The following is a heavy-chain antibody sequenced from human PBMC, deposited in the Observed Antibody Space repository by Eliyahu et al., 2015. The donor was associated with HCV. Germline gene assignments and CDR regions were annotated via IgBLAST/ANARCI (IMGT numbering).Heavy chain of an antibody. D-gene: IGHD3-16*02. CDR2: IRSKTYGGTT. V-gene: IGHV3-49*05. J-gene: IGHJ4*02. CDR1: XFTXGDYA. Sequence: EVQLVESGGGLVKPGRSLRLSCTAXXFTXGDYAMXWFRQAPGKGLEWVGXIRSKTYGGTTDYAASVKGRXTISRDDSRGIAYLQMNSLKTEDTAVYFCTRGGLMITFGGVVAPNYPDYWGQGTLVTVSS. CDR3: TRGGLMITFGGVVAPNYPDY.